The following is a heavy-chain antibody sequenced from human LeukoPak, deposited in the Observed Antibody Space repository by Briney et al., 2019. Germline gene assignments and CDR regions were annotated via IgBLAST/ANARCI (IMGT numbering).Heavy chain of an antibody. V-gene: IGHV3-23*01. CDR3: PKQSYASGWNPFDY. Sequence: GGSLRLSCAASGFTFSSYAMSWVRQAPGKGLEWVSTISGGGITTYYADSAKGRFTISRDNSKNTLYLQTNSLRAEDTAVYYCPKQSYASGWNPFDYWGQGILVTVSS. CDR1: GFTFSSYA. CDR2: ISGGGITT. D-gene: IGHD6-19*01. J-gene: IGHJ4*02.